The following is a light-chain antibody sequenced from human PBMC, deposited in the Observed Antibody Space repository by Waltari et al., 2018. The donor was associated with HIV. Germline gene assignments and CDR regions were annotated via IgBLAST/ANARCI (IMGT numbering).Light chain of an antibody. Sequence: DIVLTHSPDSLAVSLGERATIRCESSRSLLYPAHHQNYFAWFQQKPGQPPRLLIYWASTRESGVPARFSGSGSGTDFTLTISSLQAEDVALYFCHQFYVTPETFGPGTRV. J-gene: IGKJ3*01. CDR3: HQFYVTPET. CDR1: RSLLYPAHHQNY. CDR2: WAS. V-gene: IGKV4-1*01.